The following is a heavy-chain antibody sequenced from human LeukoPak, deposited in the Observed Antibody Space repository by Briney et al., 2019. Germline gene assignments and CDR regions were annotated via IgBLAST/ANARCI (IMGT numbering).Heavy chain of an antibody. CDR2: ISGSGGST. Sequence: GGSLRLSCAASGFTFSSYAMSWVRQAPGKGLEWVSAISGSGGSTYYADPVKGRFTISRDNSKNTLYLQMNSLRAEDTAVYYCAKVLTWRQQLAKNLDYWGQGTLVTVSS. CDR1: GFTFSSYA. J-gene: IGHJ4*02. CDR3: AKVLTWRQQLAKNLDY. D-gene: IGHD6-13*01. V-gene: IGHV3-23*01.